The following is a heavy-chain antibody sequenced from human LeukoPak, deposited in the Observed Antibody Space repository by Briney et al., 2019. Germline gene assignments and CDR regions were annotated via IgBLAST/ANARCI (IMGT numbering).Heavy chain of an antibody. V-gene: IGHV3-74*01. Sequence: PGESLRLSCAASGFTFSSYGMHWVRQVPGKGLVWVSRINNAGSSTNYADSVKGRFTISRDNAKNTLYLQMSSLRAEDTAVYFCARASGMDVWGQGTTVTVSS. CDR3: ARASGMDV. J-gene: IGHJ6*02. CDR1: GFTFSSYG. CDR2: INNAGSST.